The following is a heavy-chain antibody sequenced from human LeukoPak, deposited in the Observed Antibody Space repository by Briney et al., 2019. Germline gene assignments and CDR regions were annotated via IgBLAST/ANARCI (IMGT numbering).Heavy chain of an antibody. CDR1: GFTFSSYW. CDR2: IKQDGSEK. V-gene: IGHV3-7*01. J-gene: IGHJ3*02. CDR3: AGTNRHYGSGSYGAFDI. D-gene: IGHD3-10*01. Sequence: QPGGSLRLSCAASGFTFSSYWMSWVRQAPGKGLEWVANIKQDGSEKYYVDSVKGRFTISRDNSKNTLYLQMNSLRAEDTAVYYCAGTNRHYGSGSYGAFDIWGQGTMVTVSS.